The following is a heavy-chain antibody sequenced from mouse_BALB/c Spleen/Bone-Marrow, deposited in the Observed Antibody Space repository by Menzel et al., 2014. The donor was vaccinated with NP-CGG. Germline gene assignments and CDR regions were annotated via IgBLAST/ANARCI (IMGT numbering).Heavy chain of an antibody. Sequence: EVNVVESGGGLVQPGGSLKLSCAASGFTFSSFVMSWVRQTPEKRLEWVASISSGGSMYYSDSVKGRFIISRDNARNILYLQMSSLRSEDAAMYYCARDYYGSSHFDDWGQGSTLTVSS. J-gene: IGHJ2*01. D-gene: IGHD1-1*01. CDR2: ISSGGSM. CDR1: GFTFSSFV. V-gene: IGHV5-6-5*01. CDR3: ARDYYGSSHFDD.